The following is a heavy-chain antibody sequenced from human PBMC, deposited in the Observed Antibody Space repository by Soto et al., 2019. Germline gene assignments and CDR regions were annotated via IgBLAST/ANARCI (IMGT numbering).Heavy chain of an antibody. CDR3: ARDIVGAGFEP. J-gene: IGHJ5*02. Sequence: QVQLVESGGGVVQPGRSLRLSCAASGFTFSSYGMHWVRQAPGKGLEWVAVIWYDGSNKYYADSVKGRFTISRDNSKNTLYLQMNSLRAEDTAVYYCARDIVGAGFEPWGQGTLVTVSS. D-gene: IGHD1-26*01. V-gene: IGHV3-33*01. CDR2: IWYDGSNK. CDR1: GFTFSSYG.